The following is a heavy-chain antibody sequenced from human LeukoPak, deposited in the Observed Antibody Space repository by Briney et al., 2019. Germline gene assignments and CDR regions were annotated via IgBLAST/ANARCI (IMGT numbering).Heavy chain of an antibody. Sequence: PSQTLSLTCTVSGGSISSYYWSWIRHPPGKGLGWIGYIYYSGSTNYNPSLKSRVTISVDTSKNQFSLKLSSVTAADTAVYYCARHLEVVGAATDYYYGMDVWGQGTTVTVSS. D-gene: IGHD2-15*01. V-gene: IGHV4-59*08. CDR2: IYYSGST. J-gene: IGHJ6*02. CDR1: GGSISSYY. CDR3: ARHLEVVGAATDYYYGMDV.